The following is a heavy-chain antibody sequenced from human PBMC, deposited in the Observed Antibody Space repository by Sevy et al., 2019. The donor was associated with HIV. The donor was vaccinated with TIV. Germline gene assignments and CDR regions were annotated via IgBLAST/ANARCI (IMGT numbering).Heavy chain of an antibody. CDR2: ISKDGTNK. V-gene: IGHV3-30-3*01. Sequence: GGSLRLSCEASGFTFTRYAFHWVRQAPGKGLEWLAVISKDGTNKYYIDSVKGRFTISRDNSRNTLFLQMERLRAEDPAIYFCARDPHAVPHWGSFDSWGQGTLVTVSS. J-gene: IGHJ4*02. CDR3: ARDPHAVPHWGSFDS. D-gene: IGHD3-16*01. CDR1: GFTFTRYA.